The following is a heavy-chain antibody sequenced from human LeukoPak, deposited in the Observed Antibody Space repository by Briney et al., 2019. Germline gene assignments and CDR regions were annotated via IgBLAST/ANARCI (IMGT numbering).Heavy chain of an antibody. V-gene: IGHV4-34*01. Sequence: SETLSLTCAVYGGSFSGYYWSWIRQPPGKGLEWIGEINHSGSTNYNPSLKSRVTISVDTSKNQFSLKLSSVTAADTAVYYCARREGRLRYYYYYYMDVWGQGTLVTVSS. J-gene: IGHJ6*03. CDR2: INHSGST. CDR3: ARREGRLRYYYYYYMDV. CDR1: GGSFSGYY.